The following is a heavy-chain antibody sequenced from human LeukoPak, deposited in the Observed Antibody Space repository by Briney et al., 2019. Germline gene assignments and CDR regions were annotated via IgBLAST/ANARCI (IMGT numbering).Heavy chain of an antibody. CDR3: ARAPTARNWFDP. Sequence: PSETLSLTCTVSGGSISSYYWSWIRQPPGKGLEWIGYIYYSGSTNYNPSLKSRVTMSVDTSKNQFSLKLSSVTAADTAVYYCARAPTARNWFDPWGQGTLVTVSS. V-gene: IGHV4-59*01. J-gene: IGHJ5*02. CDR1: GGSISSYY. CDR2: IYYSGST.